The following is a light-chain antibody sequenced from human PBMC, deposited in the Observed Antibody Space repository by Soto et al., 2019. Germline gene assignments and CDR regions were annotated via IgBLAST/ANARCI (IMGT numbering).Light chain of an antibody. CDR1: RSNIGFNT. Sequence: QSLLTQPPSASGTPGQSVNISCSGSRSNIGFNTVTWYQQFPGAAPKLLIHTNTHRPSGVPDRFSGSKSGTSASLAIRGLQSEDEADYYCASWDHSVTGVVFGGGTKLTVL. CDR3: ASWDHSVTGVV. CDR2: TNT. V-gene: IGLV1-44*01. J-gene: IGLJ2*01.